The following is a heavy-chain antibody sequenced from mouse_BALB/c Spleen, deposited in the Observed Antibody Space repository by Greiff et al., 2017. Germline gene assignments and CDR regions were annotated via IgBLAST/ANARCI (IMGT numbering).Heavy chain of an antibody. CDR2: ISSGGSYT. J-gene: IGHJ4*01. V-gene: IGHV5-6*01. CDR3: ARLGTTGTRYAMDY. Sequence: EVQLVESGGDLVKPGGSLKLSCAASGFTFSSYGMSWVRQTPDKRLEWVATISSGGSYTYYPDSVKGRFTISRDNAKNTLYLQMSSLKSEDTAMYYCARLGTTGTRYAMDYWGQGTSVTVSS. CDR1: GFTFSSYG. D-gene: IGHD2-13*01.